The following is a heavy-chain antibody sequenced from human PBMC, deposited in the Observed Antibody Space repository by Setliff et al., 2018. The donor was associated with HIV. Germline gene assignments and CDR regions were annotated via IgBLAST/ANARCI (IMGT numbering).Heavy chain of an antibody. Sequence: PSETLSLTCTVSGGFISSSGYYWGWIRQPPGKGLEWIGIIYYSGSSYYNPSLKSRVTISVDTSKKQFSLKLSSVTAADTAVYYCARGHGSGSPANWFDPWGQGALVTVS. CDR3: ARGHGSGSPANWFDP. D-gene: IGHD3-10*01. V-gene: IGHV4-39*07. CDR1: GGFISSSGYY. J-gene: IGHJ5*02. CDR2: IYYSGSS.